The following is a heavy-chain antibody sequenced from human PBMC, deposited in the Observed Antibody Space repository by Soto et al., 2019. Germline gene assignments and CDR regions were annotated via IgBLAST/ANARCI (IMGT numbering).Heavy chain of an antibody. CDR2: INPSGGST. CDR3: ARCSYDFWSGPSRRTYGMDV. V-gene: IGHV1-46*01. CDR1: GYTFTSYY. D-gene: IGHD3-3*01. J-gene: IGHJ6*02. Sequence: EASVKVSCKASGYTFTSYYMHWVRQAPGQGLEWMGIINPSGGSTSYAQKFQGRVTMTRDTSTSTVYMELSSLRSEDTAVYYCARCSYDFWSGPSRRTYGMDVWGQGTTVTV.